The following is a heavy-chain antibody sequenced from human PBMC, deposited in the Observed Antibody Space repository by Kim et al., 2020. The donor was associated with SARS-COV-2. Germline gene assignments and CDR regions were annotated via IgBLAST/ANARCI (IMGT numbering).Heavy chain of an antibody. D-gene: IGHD6-6*01. J-gene: IGHJ3*02. Sequence: SPSFQGQVTISADKSISTAYLQWSSLKASDTAMYYCARREYSSSKSLFDIWGQGTMVTVSS. V-gene: IGHV5-51*01. CDR3: ARREYSSSKSLFDI.